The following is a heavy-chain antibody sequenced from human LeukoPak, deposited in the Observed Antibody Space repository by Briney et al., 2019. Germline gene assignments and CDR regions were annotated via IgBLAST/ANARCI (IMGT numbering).Heavy chain of an antibody. V-gene: IGHV1-46*01. CDR3: AKSSLVTTPLDY. CDR1: GYTFTHYY. J-gene: IGHJ4*02. CDR2: ISPSGGSR. Sequence: ASVKVSCKTSGYTFTHYYMHWVRQAPGQGLEWMGIISPSGGSRDYAQKFKSRVTMTRDTSSSTVYMELSSLRSEDTAVYYCAKSSLVTTPLDYWGQGTLVTVSS. D-gene: IGHD5-18*01.